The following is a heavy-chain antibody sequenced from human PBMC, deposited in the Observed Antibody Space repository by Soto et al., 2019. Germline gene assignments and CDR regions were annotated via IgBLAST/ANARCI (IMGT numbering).Heavy chain of an antibody. CDR3: ARTLTAIEGASILGY. CDR2: IYYSGST. CDR1: GGYISSGGYY. Sequence: QVQLQESGPGLVKPSQTLSLTCTVSGGYISSGGYYWIWIRQHPRKGMEWIGYIYYSGSTYYNTSLQSRVTISEDTAKNQFALQLSSVTAAHTAVYYCARTLTAIEGASILGYWGQGTLVTGSS. J-gene: IGHJ4*02. D-gene: IGHD2-21*02. V-gene: IGHV4-31*03.